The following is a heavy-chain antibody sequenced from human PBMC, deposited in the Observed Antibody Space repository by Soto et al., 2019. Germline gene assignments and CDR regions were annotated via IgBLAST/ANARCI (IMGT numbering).Heavy chain of an antibody. CDR3: ARGGHILTGYYYYGMDV. Sequence: QVQLVQSGAEVKKPGASVKVSCKASGYTFTSYDINWVRQATGQGLEWMGWMNPNSGNTGYAQKFQGRVTMTRNTSISTAYMELSSLRSEDTAVYYCARGGHILTGYYYYGMDVWGQGTTVTVSS. D-gene: IGHD3-9*01. CDR1: GYTFTSYD. CDR2: MNPNSGNT. J-gene: IGHJ6*02. V-gene: IGHV1-8*01.